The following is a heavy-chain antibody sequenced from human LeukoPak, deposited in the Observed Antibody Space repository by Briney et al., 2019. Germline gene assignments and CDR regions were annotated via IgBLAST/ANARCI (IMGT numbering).Heavy chain of an antibody. V-gene: IGHV3-23*01. D-gene: IGHD3-10*01. J-gene: IGHJ4*02. CDR3: ARDKSDSGSYYKY. Sequence: GGSLRLSCAASGFTFSSYAMSWVRQAPGKGLEWVSAISGSGGSTYYADSVKGRFTICRDNSKNTLYLQMNSLRAEDTAVYYCARDKSDSGSYYKYWGQGTLVTVSS. CDR1: GFTFSSYA. CDR2: ISGSGGST.